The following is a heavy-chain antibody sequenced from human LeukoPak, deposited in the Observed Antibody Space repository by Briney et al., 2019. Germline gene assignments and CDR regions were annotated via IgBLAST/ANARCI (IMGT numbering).Heavy chain of an antibody. V-gene: IGHV1-69*06. CDR2: IIPIFGTA. CDR3: AREAAVAGTEY. J-gene: IGHJ4*02. Sequence: SVKVSCKASGGTFSSYAISWVRQAPGQGLEWMGGIIPIFGTANYAQKFHGRATITADKSTSTAYMELSSLRSEDTAVYYCAREAAVAGTEYWGQGTLVTVSS. D-gene: IGHD6-19*01. CDR1: GGTFSSYA.